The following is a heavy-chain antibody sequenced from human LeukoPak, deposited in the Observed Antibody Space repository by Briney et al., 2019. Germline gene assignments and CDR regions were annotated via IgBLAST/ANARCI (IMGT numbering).Heavy chain of an antibody. CDR2: IYYSGST. D-gene: IGHD5-18*01. CDR1: GGSISSGGYY. Sequence: PSETLSLTCTVSGGSISSGGYYWSWIRQPPGKGLEWIGSIYYSGSTYYNPSLKSRVTISVDTSKNQFSLKLSSVTAADTAVYYCARLRVDTAMKDAFDIWGQGTMVTVSS. CDR3: ARLRVDTAMKDAFDI. J-gene: IGHJ3*02. V-gene: IGHV4-39*01.